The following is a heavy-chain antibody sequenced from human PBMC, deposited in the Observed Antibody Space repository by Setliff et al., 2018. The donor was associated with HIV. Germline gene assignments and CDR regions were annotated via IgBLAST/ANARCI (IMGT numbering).Heavy chain of an antibody. J-gene: IGHJ3*02. CDR2: IIPIFGTA. CDR1: GGTFSSYA. Sequence: GASVKVSCKASGGTFSSYAISWVRQAPGQGLEWMGGIIPIFGTANYAQKFQGRVTITTDESTSTAYMELSSLRSEDTAVYYCATTGDSDAFDIWGQGTMVTVSS. V-gene: IGHV1-69*05. D-gene: IGHD4-17*01. CDR3: ATTGDSDAFDI.